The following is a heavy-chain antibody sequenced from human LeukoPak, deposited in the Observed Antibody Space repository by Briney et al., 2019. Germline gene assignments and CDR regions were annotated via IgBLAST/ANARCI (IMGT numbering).Heavy chain of an antibody. V-gene: IGHV3-30*18. J-gene: IGHJ4*02. CDR3: AKDLDYGDLIDY. CDR2: ISYDGSIK. D-gene: IGHD4-17*01. Sequence: GGSLRLSCAASGFTFSSYGMHWVRQAPGKGLEWVAVISYDGSIKYYADSVKGRFTISRDNSKNTLYLQMNSLRAEDTAVYYCAKDLDYGDLIDYWGQGTLVTVSS. CDR1: GFTFSSYG.